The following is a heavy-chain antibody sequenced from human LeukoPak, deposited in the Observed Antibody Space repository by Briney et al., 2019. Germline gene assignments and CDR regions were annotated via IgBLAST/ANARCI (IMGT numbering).Heavy chain of an antibody. J-gene: IGHJ6*02. CDR1: GFTFSSYG. CDR2: ISYDGSNK. V-gene: IGHV3-30*18. Sequence: GGSLRLSCAASGFTFSSYGMHWVRQAPGKGLEWVAVISYDGSNKYYADSVKGRFTISRDNSKNTLYLQMNSLRAEDTAVYYCAKDHQDIVVVPAATAYYYGMDVWGQGTTVTVSS. CDR3: AKDHQDIVVVPAATAYYYGMDV. D-gene: IGHD2-2*01.